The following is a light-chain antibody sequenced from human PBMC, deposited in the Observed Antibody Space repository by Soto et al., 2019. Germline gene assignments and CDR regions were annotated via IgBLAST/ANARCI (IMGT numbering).Light chain of an antibody. CDR2: ELS. J-gene: IGLJ1*01. CDR1: SSDVGGYNY. Sequence: QSVLTQPASVSGSPGKSITISCTGTSSDVGGYNYVSWYQQHPGKAPKLIIYELSNRPSGVSNRFSGSKSGNTASLTISGLQAEDEADYYCNSYTSKSTGVFGTGTKVTVL. V-gene: IGLV2-14*01. CDR3: NSYTSKSTGV.